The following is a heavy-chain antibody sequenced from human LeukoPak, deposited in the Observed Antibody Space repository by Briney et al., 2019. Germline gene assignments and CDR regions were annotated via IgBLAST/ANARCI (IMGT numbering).Heavy chain of an antibody. Sequence: SQTLSLTCTVSGGSISSGGYYWSWIRQPPGKGLEWIGRIYTSGNTNYNPSLKSRVTISVDTSKNQFSLKLSSVTAADTAVYYCARVRGGEDYYYDSSEPRWFDPWGQGTLVTVSS. CDR1: GGSISSGGYY. CDR2: IYTSGNT. J-gene: IGHJ5*02. CDR3: ARVRGGEDYYYDSSEPRWFDP. V-gene: IGHV4-61*02. D-gene: IGHD3-22*01.